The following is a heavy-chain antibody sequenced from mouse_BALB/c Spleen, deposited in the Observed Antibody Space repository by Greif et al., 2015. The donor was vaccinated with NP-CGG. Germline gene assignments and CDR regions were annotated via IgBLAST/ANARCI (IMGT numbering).Heavy chain of an antibody. CDR1: GYTFTSSW. CDR2: IHPNSGNI. J-gene: IGHJ2*01. CDR3: AKSGDYDNSFDY. D-gene: IGHD2-4*01. Sequence: VQLQQSGSVLVRPGASVKLSCKASGYTFTSSWMHWAKQRPGQGLEWIGEIHPNSGNINYSEKFKGKATLTVDTSSSTAYVDLSSLTSEDSAVYYCAKSGDYDNSFDYWGQGTTLTVSS. V-gene: IGHV1S130*01.